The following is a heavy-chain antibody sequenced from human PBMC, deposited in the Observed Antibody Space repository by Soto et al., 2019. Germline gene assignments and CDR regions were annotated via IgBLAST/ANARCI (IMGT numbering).Heavy chain of an antibody. CDR1: GFTFSSYG. V-gene: IGHV3-30*18. D-gene: IGHD2-2*01. CDR2: ISYDGSNK. J-gene: IGHJ6*03. Sequence: GGSLRLSCAASGFTFSSYGMHWVRQAPGKGLEWVAVISYDGSNKYYADSVKGRFTISRDNSKNTLYLQMNSLRAEDTAVYYCAKGGYCSSTSCYVSSDSTDYYYYYMYVWGKGTTVTVSS. CDR3: AKGGYCSSTSCYVSSDSTDYYYYYMYV.